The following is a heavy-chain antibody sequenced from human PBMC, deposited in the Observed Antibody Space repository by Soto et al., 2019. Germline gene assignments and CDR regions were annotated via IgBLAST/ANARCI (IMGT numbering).Heavy chain of an antibody. Sequence: GGSLRLSCAASGFTFSSYAMSWVRQAPGKGLEWVAAISYDGSNKYYADSVEGRFTISRDNSKSTVYLQMNSLRAEDTAIYYCAKDTYYYDSSGYYVFDYWGQGALVTVSS. CDR1: GFTFSSYA. D-gene: IGHD3-22*01. CDR3: AKDTYYYDSSGYYVFDY. V-gene: IGHV3-30*18. CDR2: ISYDGSNK. J-gene: IGHJ4*02.